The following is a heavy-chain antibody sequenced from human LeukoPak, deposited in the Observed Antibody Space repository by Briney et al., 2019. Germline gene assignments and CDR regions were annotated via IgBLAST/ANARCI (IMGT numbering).Heavy chain of an antibody. CDR3: AKGNLRGPPPNIDY. Sequence: PGGSLRLSCAASGFTFSSYAMSWVRQAPGKGLEWVSTISDSGSSTYYTDSVKGRFTISRDNSKNTLYLQMNSLRAEDTAVYYCAKGNLRGPPPNIDYWGQGTLVTVSS. CDR2: ISDSGSST. J-gene: IGHJ4*02. D-gene: IGHD4/OR15-4a*01. CDR1: GFTFSSYA. V-gene: IGHV3-23*01.